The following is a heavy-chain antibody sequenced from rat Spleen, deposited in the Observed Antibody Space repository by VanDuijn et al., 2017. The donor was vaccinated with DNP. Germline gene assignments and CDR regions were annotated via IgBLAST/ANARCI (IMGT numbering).Heavy chain of an antibody. J-gene: IGHJ2*01. V-gene: IGHV5-27*01. D-gene: IGHD1-11*01. Sequence: EVQLVESGGGLVQPGRSLKLSCAASGFTFSDYYMAWVRQAPTKGLEWVAYITAGGEYTYSPDSVKGRFTISRDNAESTLYLQMDSLRSEETATFYCTTDFERGYWGQGVMVTVSS. CDR2: ITAGGEYT. CDR3: TTDFERGY. CDR1: GFTFSDYY.